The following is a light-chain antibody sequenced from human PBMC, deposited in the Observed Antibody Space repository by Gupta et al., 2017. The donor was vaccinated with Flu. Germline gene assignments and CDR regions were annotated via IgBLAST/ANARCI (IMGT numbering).Light chain of an antibody. CDR3: QSDDGANWV. CDR2: KYD. Sequence: VTISWTRSSGEVASAFVQWLRQRPGRSPNSLIYKYDERPSGVPARFSGSIDTSSNSAPLVIAGRRTEDEDDYYCQSDDGANWVFGGGTKLTVL. J-gene: IGLJ3*02. CDR1: SGEVASAF. V-gene: IGLV6-57*01.